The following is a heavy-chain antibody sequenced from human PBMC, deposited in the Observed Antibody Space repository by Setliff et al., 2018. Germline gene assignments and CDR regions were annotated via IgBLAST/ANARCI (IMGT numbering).Heavy chain of an antibody. CDR3: ARGSSSYDY. Sequence: ETLSLTCAVSGGSISSSNWWSWVRQAPGKGLEWVANIKQDGSEKYYVDSVKGRFTISRDNAKNSLYLQMNSLRAEDTAVYYCARGSSSYDYWGQGTLVTVS. V-gene: IGHV3-7*01. CDR1: GGSISSSNW. CDR2: IKQDGSEK. D-gene: IGHD6-6*01. J-gene: IGHJ4*02.